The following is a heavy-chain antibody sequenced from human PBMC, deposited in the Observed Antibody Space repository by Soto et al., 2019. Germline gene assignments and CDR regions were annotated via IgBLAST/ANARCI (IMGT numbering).Heavy chain of an antibody. CDR3: ARVTPGVVAATSSVLDP. CDR2: INPNRGGT. D-gene: IGHD2-15*01. CDR1: GYAFTGYY. V-gene: IGHV1-2*02. J-gene: IGHJ5*02. Sequence: QVQLVQSGAEVKKPGASVKVSCKASGYAFTGYYMHWVRQAPGQGLEWMGWINPNRGGTNYAPKFQGRVTRTRDTPTSTAYRELSRLRSSDRAVYYCARVTPGVVAATSSVLDPWGQGTLVTVSS.